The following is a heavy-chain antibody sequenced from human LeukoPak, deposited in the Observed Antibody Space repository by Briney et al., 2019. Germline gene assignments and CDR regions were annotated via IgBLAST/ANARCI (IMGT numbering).Heavy chain of an antibody. CDR1: GFTVSSNY. CDR3: ARYGYFVDYFDY. CDR2: IYSGGST. J-gene: IGHJ4*02. D-gene: IGHD2/OR15-2a*01. V-gene: IGHV3-53*01. Sequence: GGSLRLSCAASGFTVSSNYMSWVRQAPGKGLERVSVIYSGGSTYYADSVKGRFTISRDNSKNTLYLQMNSLRAEDTAVYYCARYGYFVDYFDYWGQGTLVTVSS.